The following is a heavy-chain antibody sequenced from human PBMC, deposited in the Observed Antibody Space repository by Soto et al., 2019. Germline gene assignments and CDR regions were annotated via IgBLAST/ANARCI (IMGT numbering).Heavy chain of an antibody. CDR1: GFTFSGSA. V-gene: IGHV3-73*01. CDR2: IRSKANSYAT. Sequence: GGSLRLSCAASGFTFSGSAMHWVRQASGKGLEWVGRIRSKANSYATAYAASVKGRFTISRDDSKNTAYLQMNSLKTEDTAVYYCVTLTSRTSFDYWGQGTLVTVSS. J-gene: IGHJ4*02. CDR3: VTLTSRTSFDY. D-gene: IGHD4-4*01.